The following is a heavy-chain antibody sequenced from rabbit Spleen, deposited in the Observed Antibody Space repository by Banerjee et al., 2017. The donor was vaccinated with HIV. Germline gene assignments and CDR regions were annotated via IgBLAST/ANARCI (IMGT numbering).Heavy chain of an antibody. V-gene: IGHV1S45*01. CDR2: IDVTKTPNT. CDR3: ARDAAGREDFNL. J-gene: IGHJ4*01. CDR1: GFSFSYSYW. Sequence: QEQLEESGGDLVKPEGSLTLTCTASGFSFSYSYWICWVRQAPGKGLEWIACIDVTKTPNTYYANWAKGRFTISKTSSTTVALQMTSLTAADTATYFCARDAAGREDFNLWGQGTLVTVS. D-gene: IGHD4-2*01.